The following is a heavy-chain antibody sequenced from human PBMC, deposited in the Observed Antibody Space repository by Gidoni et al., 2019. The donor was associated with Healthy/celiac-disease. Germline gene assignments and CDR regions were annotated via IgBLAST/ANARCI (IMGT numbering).Heavy chain of an antibody. D-gene: IGHD3-3*01. CDR3: VKGPVTIFGVAHREYFDY. Sequence: EVQLVESGGGLVQPGGSLRLSCSDSGFTFSSYAMHWVRQAPGKGLEYVSAISSNGGSTYYADSVKGRFTISRDNSKNTLYLQMSSLRAEDTAVYYCVKGPVTIFGVAHREYFDYWGQGTLVTVSS. J-gene: IGHJ4*02. CDR1: GFTFSSYA. V-gene: IGHV3-64D*08. CDR2: ISSNGGST.